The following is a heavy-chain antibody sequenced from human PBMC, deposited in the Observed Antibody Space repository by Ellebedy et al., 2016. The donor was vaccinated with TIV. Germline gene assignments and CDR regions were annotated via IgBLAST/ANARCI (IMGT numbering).Heavy chain of an antibody. CDR3: ARDRPITGRTSWCFDF. Sequence: GESLKIFCAASGFTFSDFGIHWVRQAPGKGLEWVTVISDDGNYKYYAKSVKDRFTISRDNSKNTVFLQMNSLTAEDAAIYYCARDRPITGRTSWCFDFWGQGTLVTVSA. V-gene: IGHV3-30*03. CDR2: ISDDGNYK. CDR1: GFTFSDFG. J-gene: IGHJ4*02. D-gene: IGHD1/OR15-1a*01.